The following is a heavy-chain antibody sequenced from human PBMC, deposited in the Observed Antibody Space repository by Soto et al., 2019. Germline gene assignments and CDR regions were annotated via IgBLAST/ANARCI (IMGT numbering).Heavy chain of an antibody. J-gene: IGHJ4*02. Sequence: EVQLVESGGGLVQPGGSLRLTCAASGFTFSSYSMKWVRQAPGKGLEWVSYIDGGGNTIYYADSVRGRFTISRDNAKNSVYLQMNSQRDEDTGVYYCVGGLTAAGIFDFWGQGTQVTVSS. D-gene: IGHD6-13*01. CDR3: VGGLTAAGIFDF. V-gene: IGHV3-48*02. CDR1: GFTFSSYS. CDR2: IDGGGNTI.